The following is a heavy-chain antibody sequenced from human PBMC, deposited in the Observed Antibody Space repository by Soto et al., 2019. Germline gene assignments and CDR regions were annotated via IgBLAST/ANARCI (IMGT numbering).Heavy chain of an antibody. D-gene: IGHD3-22*01. J-gene: IGHJ4*02. Sequence: QVQLVQSGAEVKKPGSSVKVSCKASGGTFSSYAISWVRHAPGQGLEWLGGISPIFGTANYARKFQGRVPITADESTSTADMELSRLRCEDTAVYYCARAYYVSSCYDYWGQGTLVTVSS. V-gene: IGHV1-69*01. CDR1: GGTFSSYA. CDR3: ARAYYVSSCYDY. CDR2: ISPIFGTA.